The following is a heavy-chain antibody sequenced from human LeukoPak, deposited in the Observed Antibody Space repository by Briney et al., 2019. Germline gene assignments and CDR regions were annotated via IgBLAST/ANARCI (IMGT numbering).Heavy chain of an antibody. D-gene: IGHD2-15*01. V-gene: IGHV4-4*07. CDR3: ARDGSEGQI. J-gene: IGHJ4*02. CDR2: IYSSGST. CDR1: GGSINYYY. Sequence: SETLSLTCTVCGGSINYYYLSWLRQPAGKGLEWIGRIYSSGSTNYNPSLKSRVTISVDTSNNQFSLKLSSLTAADTAVDYCARDGSEGQIWGQGTLGTGSS.